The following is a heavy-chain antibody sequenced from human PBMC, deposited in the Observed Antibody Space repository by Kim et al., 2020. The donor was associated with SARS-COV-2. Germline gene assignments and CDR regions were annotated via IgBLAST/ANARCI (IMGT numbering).Heavy chain of an antibody. Sequence: GGSLRLSCAASGFTFSSSTMNWVRQAPGKGLEWVASVSNGGNSYYAASSMEGFTVSSDVTRDTPHHQMMSRMTADTTLYFYSTGYHSNGGPPIYSWG. V-gene: IGHV3-23*01. CDR1: GFTFSSST. CDR2: VSNGGNS. CDR3: STGYHSNGGPPIYS. J-gene: IGHJ5*01. D-gene: IGHD5-18*01.